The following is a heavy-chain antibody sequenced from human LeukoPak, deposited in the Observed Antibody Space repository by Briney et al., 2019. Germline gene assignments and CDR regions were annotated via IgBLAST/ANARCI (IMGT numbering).Heavy chain of an antibody. J-gene: IGHJ5*02. Sequence: PSETLSLTCTVSGYSISSGYYWGWIRQPPGKGLEWIGSIYHSGSTYYNPSLKSRVTISVDTSKNQFSLKLSSVTAADTAVYYCARRGYCSGGSCYAARRNWFDPWGQGTLVTVSS. CDR2: IYHSGST. CDR3: ARRGYCSGGSCYAARRNWFDP. CDR1: GYSISSGYY. D-gene: IGHD2-15*01. V-gene: IGHV4-38-2*02.